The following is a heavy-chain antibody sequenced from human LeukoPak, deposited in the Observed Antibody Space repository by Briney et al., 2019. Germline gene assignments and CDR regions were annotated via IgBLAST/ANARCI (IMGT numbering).Heavy chain of an antibody. D-gene: IGHD3-22*01. CDR2: SRNKANSYTT. J-gene: IGHJ4*02. CDR3: GRNTYDNSRQHPFDH. CDR1: GFIFSDHY. Sequence: GGSLRLSCAASGFIFSDHYMGWVRQVPGKGLEWGGRSRNKANSYTTEYAASVEGRFTIAREDSNNSLYLQMNSVQIADTAVYYCGRNTYDNSRQHPFDHWGQGTLVTVSS. V-gene: IGHV3-72*01.